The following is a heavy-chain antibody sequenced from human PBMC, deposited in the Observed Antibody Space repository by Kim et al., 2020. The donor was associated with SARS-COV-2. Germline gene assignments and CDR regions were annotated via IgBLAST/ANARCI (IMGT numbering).Heavy chain of an antibody. CDR3: ASAYYDSSGYSDY. J-gene: IGHJ4*02. D-gene: IGHD3-22*01. Sequence: YNPSLKSRVTISVDTSKNQFSLKLSSVTAADTAVYYCASAYYDSSGYSDYWGQGTLVTVSS. V-gene: IGHV4-34*01.